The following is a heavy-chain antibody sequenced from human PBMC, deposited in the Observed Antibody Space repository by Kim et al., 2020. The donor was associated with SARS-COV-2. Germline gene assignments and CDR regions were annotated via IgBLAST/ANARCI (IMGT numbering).Heavy chain of an antibody. J-gene: IGHJ4*01. CDR3: YSALGH. CDR2: VYACWRA. CDR1: GDSLSSDS. V-gene: IGHV4-4*07. Sequence: SETLSLTCTVSGDSLSSDSWSWDRLPEGKGLEWVGRVYACWRANYNHNPQSRVTMSVDMDKNQIYLKLSSVTAAATAVYYCYSALGHGGQRALVTVSS. D-gene: IGHD4-4*01.